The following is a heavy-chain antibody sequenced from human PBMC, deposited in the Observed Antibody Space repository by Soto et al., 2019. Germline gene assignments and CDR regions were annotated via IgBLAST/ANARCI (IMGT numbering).Heavy chain of an antibody. J-gene: IGHJ4*02. D-gene: IGHD2-2*02. Sequence: SVKVSCKASGVTFSSYAISWVRQAPGQGLEWMGGIIPIFGTANYAQKFQGRVTITADESTSTAYMELSSLRSEDTAVYYCARGSGYCSSTSCYTDFDYWGQGTLVTVSS. V-gene: IGHV1-69*13. CDR2: IIPIFGTA. CDR1: GVTFSSYA. CDR3: ARGSGYCSSTSCYTDFDY.